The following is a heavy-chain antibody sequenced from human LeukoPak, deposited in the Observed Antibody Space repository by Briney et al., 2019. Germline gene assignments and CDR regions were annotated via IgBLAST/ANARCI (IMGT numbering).Heavy chain of an antibody. CDR3: ARDTYLWFGESNDYMDV. Sequence: GGSLRLSCAASGFTFSSYTMNWVRQAPGKGLEWVSYISSGSTTIYYADSVKGRFTISRDNAKNSLYLQMNRLRAEDTAVYYCARDTYLWFGESNDYMDVWGKGTTVTVSS. CDR1: GFTFSSYT. D-gene: IGHD3-10*01. V-gene: IGHV3-48*01. CDR2: ISSGSTTI. J-gene: IGHJ6*03.